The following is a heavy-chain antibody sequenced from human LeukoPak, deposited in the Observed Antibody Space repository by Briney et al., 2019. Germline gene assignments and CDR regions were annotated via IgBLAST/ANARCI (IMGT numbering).Heavy chain of an antibody. D-gene: IGHD3-16*02. V-gene: IGHV4-39*07. Sequence: SETLSLTCTVSGGSISSSSYYWSWIRQPPGKGLEWIGEINHRGSTNYSPSLKSRVTLSVDTSKNQFSLRLSSVTAADTAVYYCARRTFGGVIAYWGQGTLVTVSS. CDR1: GGSISSSSYY. CDR2: INHRGST. J-gene: IGHJ4*02. CDR3: ARRTFGGVIAY.